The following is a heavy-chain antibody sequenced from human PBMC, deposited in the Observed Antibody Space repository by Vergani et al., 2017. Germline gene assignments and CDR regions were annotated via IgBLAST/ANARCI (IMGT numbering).Heavy chain of an antibody. CDR3: ARLYGRDSSGSKYFDY. CDR1: GYSFTNYW. V-gene: IGHV5-51*01. Sequence: EVQLVQSGAEVKKPGESLKISCPISGYSFTNYWIGWVRQMPGKGLEWMGIIHPADSDTRYSPSFQGQVPISVDKSISTAYLQRSRLSASDSAMYYCARLYGRDSSGSKYFDYWGQGTLVTVSS. CDR2: IHPADSDT. J-gene: IGHJ4*02. D-gene: IGHD3-22*01.